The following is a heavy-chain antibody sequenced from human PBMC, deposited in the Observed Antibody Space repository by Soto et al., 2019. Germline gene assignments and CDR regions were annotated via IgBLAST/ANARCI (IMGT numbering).Heavy chain of an antibody. Sequence: QVQLQESGPGLVRPSGTLSLTCAVSGASISSTTSGNWWSWVRQPPGKGLEWIGEIYHSGSTNYNPSLKSRVTKSVDKSKNQFSLKLNSVTAADTAVYFCARMVGATLVDFWGQGTLVTVSS. CDR2: IYHSGST. CDR3: ARMVGATLVDF. D-gene: IGHD1-26*01. V-gene: IGHV4-4*02. CDR1: GASISSTTSGNW. J-gene: IGHJ4*02.